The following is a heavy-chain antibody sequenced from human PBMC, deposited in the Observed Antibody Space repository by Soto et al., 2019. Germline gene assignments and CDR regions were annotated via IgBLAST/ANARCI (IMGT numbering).Heavy chain of an antibody. CDR3: AKDLYNYGPPDY. CDR1: GFTFNDYA. V-gene: IGHV3-23*01. Sequence: GGSLRLSCAASGFTFNDYAMSWVRQPPGKGLEWVSTISGSGGSTYYADSVKGRFTISRDNSKNTLYLQMKSLRDEDTAVYFCAKDLYNYGPPDYWGQGTLVTVSS. CDR2: ISGSGGST. J-gene: IGHJ4*02. D-gene: IGHD5-18*01.